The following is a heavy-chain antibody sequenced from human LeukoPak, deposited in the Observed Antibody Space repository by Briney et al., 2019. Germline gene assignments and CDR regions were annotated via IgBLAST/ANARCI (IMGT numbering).Heavy chain of an antibody. CDR2: IKEDGSEK. D-gene: IGHD4-17*01. J-gene: IGHJ3*02. CDR1: RFTFSNYW. V-gene: IGHV3-7*03. CDR3: AKLKGPYGDPNDAFDI. Sequence: GGSLRLSCGASRFTFSNYWMSWVRQAPGKGLEWVANIKEDGSEKDYVDSVKGRFTISRDNAKNSLYLQMNSLRAEDTAVYYCAKLKGPYGDPNDAFDIWGQGTMVTVSS.